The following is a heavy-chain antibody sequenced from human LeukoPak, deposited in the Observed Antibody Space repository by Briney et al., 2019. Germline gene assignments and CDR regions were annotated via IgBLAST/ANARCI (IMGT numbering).Heavy chain of an antibody. CDR3: ARGGKYQLQTSSGWYFDY. CDR2: IYSGGST. V-gene: IGHV3-66*01. CDR1: GFTVSSNY. Sequence: QPGGSLRLSCAASGFTVSSNYMSWVRQAPGKGLEWVSVIYSGGSTYYADSVKGRFTISRDNSKNTLYLQMNSLRAEDTAVYYCARGGKYQLQTSSGWYFDYWGQGTLVTVSS. J-gene: IGHJ4*02. D-gene: IGHD2-2*01.